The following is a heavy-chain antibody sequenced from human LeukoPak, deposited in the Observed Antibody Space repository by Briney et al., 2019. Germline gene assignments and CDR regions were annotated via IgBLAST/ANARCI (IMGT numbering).Heavy chain of an antibody. CDR1: GFTFSSYA. V-gene: IGHV3-30-3*01. CDR3: ARDVSPRGEWFQTFDY. D-gene: IGHD3-3*01. Sequence: PGGSLRLSCAASGFTFSSYAMHWVHQAPGKGLEWVAVISYDGSNKYYADSVKGRFTISRDNSKNTLYLQMNSLRAEDTAVYYCARDVSPRGEWFQTFDYWGQGTLVTVSS. CDR2: ISYDGSNK. J-gene: IGHJ4*02.